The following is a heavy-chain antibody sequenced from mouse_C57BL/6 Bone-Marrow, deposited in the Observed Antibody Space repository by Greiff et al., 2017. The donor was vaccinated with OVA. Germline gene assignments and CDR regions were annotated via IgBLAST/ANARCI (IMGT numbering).Heavy chain of an antibody. D-gene: IGHD2-10*01. Sequence: EVKLMESGPGLVKPSQSLSLTCSVTGYSITSGYYWNWIRQFPGNKLEWMGYISYDGSNNYNPSLKNRISITRDTSKNQFFLKLNSVTTEDTATYYCARECLLRYYAMDYWGQGTSVTVSS. J-gene: IGHJ4*01. CDR2: ISYDGSN. CDR1: GYSITSGYY. CDR3: ARECLLRYYAMDY. V-gene: IGHV3-6*01.